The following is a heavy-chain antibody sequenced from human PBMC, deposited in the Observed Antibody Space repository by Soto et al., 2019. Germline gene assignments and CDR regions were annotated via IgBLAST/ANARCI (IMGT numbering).Heavy chain of an antibody. CDR2: IWYDGSNK. CDR3: ARASLIAVAGMDV. J-gene: IGHJ6*02. CDR1: GFTFSSYG. V-gene: IGHV3-33*01. D-gene: IGHD6-19*01. Sequence: GGSLRLSCAASGFTFSSYGMHWVRQAPGKGLEWVAVIWYDGSNKYYADSVKGRFTISRDNSKNTLYLQMNSLRAEDTAVYYCARASLIAVAGMDVWGQGTTVTVSS.